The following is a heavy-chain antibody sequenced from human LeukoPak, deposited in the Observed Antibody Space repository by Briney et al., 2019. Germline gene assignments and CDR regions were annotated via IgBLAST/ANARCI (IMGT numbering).Heavy chain of an antibody. Sequence: PGGSLRLSCAASGFSFTSYGIIWVRQAPGKGLEWVSGISGSGGSTYNADSVKGRFTISRDNSKNTLFLRMNSLRAEDTAAYYCAKSTSSWYGGPFDLWGRGTMVTVSS. V-gene: IGHV3-23*01. D-gene: IGHD6-13*01. CDR2: ISGSGGST. J-gene: IGHJ3*01. CDR3: AKSTSSWYGGPFDL. CDR1: GFSFTSYG.